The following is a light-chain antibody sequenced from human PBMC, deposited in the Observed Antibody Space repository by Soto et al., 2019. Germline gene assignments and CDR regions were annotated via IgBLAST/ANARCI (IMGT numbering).Light chain of an antibody. CDR3: QHRKNWPPGAT. CDR1: QNVDSY. V-gene: IGKV3-11*01. CDR2: DAS. J-gene: IGKJ3*01. Sequence: EIVLTQSPATLSLSPGERATLSCRASQNVDSYLAWYQQKPDQAPRLLIYDASNRATGIPARFSGSGSGTDFTLPISSLEPEDFAVYYCQHRKNWPPGATFGPGTKVDIK.